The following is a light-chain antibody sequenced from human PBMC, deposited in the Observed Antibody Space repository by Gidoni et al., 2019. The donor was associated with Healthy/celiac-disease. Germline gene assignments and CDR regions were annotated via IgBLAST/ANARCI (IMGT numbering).Light chain of an antibody. V-gene: IGKV1-39*01. CDR2: AAS. Sequence: DIQMTQSPSSLSASVGDRVTITCRASQSISSYLNWYQQKPGKAPKLLIYAASSLQSGVPSRFSGSGSGTDFTLTISSLQPDDFATYYCQQSYSTLSLTFXGXTKVEIK. J-gene: IGKJ4*01. CDR3: QQSYSTLSLT. CDR1: QSISSY.